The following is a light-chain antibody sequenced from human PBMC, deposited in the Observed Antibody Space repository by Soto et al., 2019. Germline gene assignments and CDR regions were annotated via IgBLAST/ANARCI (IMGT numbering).Light chain of an antibody. J-gene: IGKJ1*01. CDR2: GAS. CDR1: QSVSSSY. V-gene: IGKV3-20*01. CDR3: QQYGNSPWT. Sequence: ELVLTQSPGTLSLSPGERATLSCRASQSVSSSYLAWYQQKPGQAPRLLIYGASNRATGIPDRFSGSGSGTDLTLTISRLEPEDFAVYYCQQYGNSPWTFGQGTKV.